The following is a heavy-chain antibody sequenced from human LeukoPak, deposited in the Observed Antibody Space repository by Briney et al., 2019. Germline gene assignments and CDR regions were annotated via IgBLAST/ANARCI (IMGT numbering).Heavy chain of an antibody. J-gene: IGHJ4*02. CDR2: IWYDGSNK. D-gene: IGHD1-26*01. CDR3: AREMVGAHGFDY. CDR1: GFTFSSYG. Sequence: SGGSLRLSCAASGFTFSSYGMHWVRQAPGKGLEWVAVIWYDGSNKYYADSVKGRFTISRDNSKNTLYLQMNSLRAEDTAVYYCAREMVGAHGFDYWGQGTLVTVSS. V-gene: IGHV3-33*01.